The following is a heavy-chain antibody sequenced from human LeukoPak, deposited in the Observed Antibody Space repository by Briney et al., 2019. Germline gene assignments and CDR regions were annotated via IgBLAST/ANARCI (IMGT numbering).Heavy chain of an antibody. CDR1: GFPFSDYA. J-gene: IGHJ6*03. V-gene: IGHV3-23*01. CDR3: GRGSRETTMFYYYYIDV. D-gene: IGHD3-10*01. Sequence: GGSLRLSRTASGFPFSDYAMNWVREAPGAGLEWVAGVSDSGSTTYSANSVKGRFTIYRDDSKNTLYLHMNSLRADDTAIYYCGRGSRETTMFYYYYIDVRGKGTTVIVSS. CDR2: VSDSGSTT.